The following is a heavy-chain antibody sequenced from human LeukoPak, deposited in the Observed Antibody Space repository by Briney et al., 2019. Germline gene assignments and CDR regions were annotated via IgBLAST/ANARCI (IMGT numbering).Heavy chain of an antibody. CDR2: IYYSGST. J-gene: IGHJ5*02. CDR3: ARAAAAQQLKPAVLPPNWFDP. Sequence: SETLSLTCTVCGGSISSSSYYWGWIRQPPGKGLEWIESIYYSGSTYYNPSLKSRVTISVDTSKNQFSLKLSSMTAADTAVYYCARAAAAQQLKPAVLPPNWFDPWGQGTLVTVSS. CDR1: GGSISSSSYY. D-gene: IGHD2-2*01. V-gene: IGHV4-39*07.